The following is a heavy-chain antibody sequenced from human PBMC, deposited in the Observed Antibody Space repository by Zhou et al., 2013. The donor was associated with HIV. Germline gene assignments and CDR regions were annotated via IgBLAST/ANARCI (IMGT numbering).Heavy chain of an antibody. CDR2: ICHSGST. J-gene: IGHJ4*01. CDR3: ARHGGVEEWLRFDF. CDR1: GYSITSDFY. Sequence: QVQLQESGPGLVKPSETLSLTCAVSGYSITSDFYWGWIRQPPGKGLEWIGSICHSGSTYYNPSLKSRLTISVDTPKNQVSLKLSSVTAADTGVYYCARHGGVEEWLRFDFWGPEPRSSSPQ. D-gene: IGHD5-12*01. V-gene: IGHV4-38-2*01.